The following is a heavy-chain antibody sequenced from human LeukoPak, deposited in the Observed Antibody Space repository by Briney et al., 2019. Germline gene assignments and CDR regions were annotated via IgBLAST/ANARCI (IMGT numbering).Heavy chain of an antibody. J-gene: IGHJ4*02. D-gene: IGHD3-10*01. CDR1: GFTFDDYA. V-gene: IGHV3-9*01. Sequence: PGGSLRLSCAASGFTFDDYAMHWVRQAPGKGLEWVSGISWNSGSIGYADSVKGRFTISRDNAKNSLYLQMNSLRAEDTALYYCAKDGTTMVRGVIAYFDYWGQGTLVTVSS. CDR2: ISWNSGSI. CDR3: AKDGTTMVRGVIAYFDY.